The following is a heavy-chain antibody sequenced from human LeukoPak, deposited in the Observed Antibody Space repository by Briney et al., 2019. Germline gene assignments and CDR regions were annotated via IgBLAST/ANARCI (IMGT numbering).Heavy chain of an antibody. D-gene: IGHD2-15*01. CDR2: ISYDGSNK. CDR1: GFTFSSYG. CDR3: AKDLPVAALDY. V-gene: IGHV3-30*18. Sequence: PGGSLRLSCAASGFTFSSYGMHWVRQAPGKGLEWVAVISYDGSNKYYADSVKGRFTISRDNSKNTLYLQMNSLRAEDTAVYYCAKDLPVAALDYWGQGTLVTVSS. J-gene: IGHJ4*02.